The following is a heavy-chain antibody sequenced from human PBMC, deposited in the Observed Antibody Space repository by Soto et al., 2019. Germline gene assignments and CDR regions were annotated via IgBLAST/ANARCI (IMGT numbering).Heavy chain of an antibody. Sequence: SETLSLTCTVSGASVSSAGIYWSWIRQHPEKGLEWIGYVFYTGITYYTPSLKSRVTISVDTSKNQFYLNLTSVTAADTAVYYCARNRGSSKPYYFDSWGQGTLGTLSS. CDR2: VFYTGIT. CDR3: ARNRGSSKPYYFDS. J-gene: IGHJ4*02. D-gene: IGHD1-26*01. CDR1: GASVSSAGIY. V-gene: IGHV4-31*03.